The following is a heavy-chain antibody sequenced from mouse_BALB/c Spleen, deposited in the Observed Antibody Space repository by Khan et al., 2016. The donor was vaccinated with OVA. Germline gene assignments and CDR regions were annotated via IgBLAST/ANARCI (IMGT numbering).Heavy chain of an antibody. CDR3: ASLYDFGEGFAY. CDR1: GFSLTSYG. D-gene: IGHD2-3*01. V-gene: IGHV2-2*02. Sequence: QVQLKQSGPGLIQPSQSLSITCTVSGFSLTSYGVHWVRQSPGKGLEWLGVIWSGGSTDYDAAFISRLTISKDNSKSHAFFKMNSLQANDTANYYCASLYDFGEGFAYWGQGTLVTVSA. J-gene: IGHJ3*01. CDR2: IWSGGST.